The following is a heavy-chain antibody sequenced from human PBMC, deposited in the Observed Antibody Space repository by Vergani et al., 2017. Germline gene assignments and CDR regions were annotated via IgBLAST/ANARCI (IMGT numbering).Heavy chain of an antibody. CDR1: GFTFGDYA. D-gene: IGHD3-10*01. CDR2: IRSKAYGGTT. J-gene: IGHJ4*02. V-gene: IGHV3-49*04. CDR3: TRGGGGGAMVRGELDY. Sequence: EVQLVESGGGLVQPGRSLRLSCTASGFTFGDYAMSWVRQAPGKGLEWVGFIRSKAYGGTTEYAASVKGRFTISRDDSKSIAYLQMNSLKTEDTAVYYCTRGGGGGAMVRGELDYWGRGTRVTVSS.